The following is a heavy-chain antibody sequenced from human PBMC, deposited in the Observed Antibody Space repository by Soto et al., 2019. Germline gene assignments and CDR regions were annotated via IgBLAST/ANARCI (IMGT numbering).Heavy chain of an antibody. CDR3: ARHAGYSSGWYRTGHYYYGMDV. D-gene: IGHD6-19*01. V-gene: IGHV5-10-1*01. Sequence: PGESLKISCKGSGYSFTSYWISWVRQMPGKGLEWMGRIDPSDSYTNYSPSFQGHVTISADKSISTAYLQWSSLKASDTAMYYCARHAGYSSGWYRTGHYYYGMDVWGQGTTVTVS. CDR2: IDPSDSYT. CDR1: GYSFTSYW. J-gene: IGHJ6*02.